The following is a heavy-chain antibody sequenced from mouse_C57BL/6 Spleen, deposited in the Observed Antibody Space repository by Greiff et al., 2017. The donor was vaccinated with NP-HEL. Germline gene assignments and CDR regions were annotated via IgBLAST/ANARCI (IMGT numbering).Heavy chain of an antibody. CDR3: ARERVSNYLSYFDY. J-gene: IGHJ2*01. CDR1: GYTFTDYY. V-gene: IGHV1-76*01. Sequence: QVQLQQSGAELVRPGASVTLSCKASGYTFTDYYINWVKQRPGQGLEWIARIYPGSGNTYYNQKFKGKATLTAEKSSSTAYMQLSSLTSEDSAVYFCARERVSNYLSYFDYGGQGTTLTVSS. CDR2: IYPGSGNT. D-gene: IGHD2-5*01.